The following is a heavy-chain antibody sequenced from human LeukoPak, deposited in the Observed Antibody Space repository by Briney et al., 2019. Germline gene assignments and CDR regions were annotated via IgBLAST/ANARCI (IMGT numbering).Heavy chain of an antibody. CDR1: GFTFRNYA. D-gene: IGHD2-2*01. J-gene: IGHJ3*02. CDR3: AREQKFQDFTTRYAFDI. CDR2: ISYDGSNK. Sequence: GGSLRLSCAASGFTFRNYAMHWVRQAPGKGLEWVAVISYDGSNKYDTDSVKGRFIVSRDNSENTLYLQMNSLRGEDTAVYYCAREQKFQDFTTRYAFDIWGQGTMATVSS. V-gene: IGHV3-30*04.